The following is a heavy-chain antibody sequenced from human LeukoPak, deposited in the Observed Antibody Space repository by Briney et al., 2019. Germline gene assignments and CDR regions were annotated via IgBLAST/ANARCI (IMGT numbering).Heavy chain of an antibody. CDR2: IRYDGTQQ. CDR1: GFIFSGFG. CDR3: AKDQVGG. J-gene: IGHJ4*02. D-gene: IGHD3-16*01. Sequence: GGSLRLSCAASGFIFSGFGMHWVRQAPGRGLQWVAFIRYDGTQQYYADSVKGRFTISRDNSKNTLYLQMNSLRDEDAAVYYCAKDQVGGWGQGTLVTVSS. V-gene: IGHV3-30*02.